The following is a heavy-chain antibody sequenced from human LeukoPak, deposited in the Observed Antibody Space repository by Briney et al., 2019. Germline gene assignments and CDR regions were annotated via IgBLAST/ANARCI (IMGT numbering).Heavy chain of an antibody. CDR1: GLTFSSYA. D-gene: IGHD6-13*01. J-gene: IGHJ4*02. CDR3: AKIWGSSWYVDY. V-gene: IGHV3-23*01. CDR2: IIVLACTT. Sequence: GGSLRLSCAASGLTFSSYAMSWVRQAPGKGLEWVSAIIVLACTTYHAASVTGRFTISRDNSTTTLYLHMNSLRAEDTAVYYCAKIWGSSWYVDYWGQGTLVTVSS.